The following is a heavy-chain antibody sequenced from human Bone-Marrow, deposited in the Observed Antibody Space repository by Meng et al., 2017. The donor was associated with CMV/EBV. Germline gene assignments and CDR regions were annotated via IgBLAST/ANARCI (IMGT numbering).Heavy chain of an antibody. V-gene: IGHV3-21*01. D-gene: IGHD2-15*01. Sequence: ASGFTCSSYSMNWVRQAPGKGLEWVSSISSNSRYIFYADSMKGRFTISRDNAKNSLYLQMNSLRADDTAIYYCARVYCSRGSCSFDYWGQGSLVTVSS. CDR1: GFTCSSYS. CDR2: ISSNSRYI. J-gene: IGHJ4*02. CDR3: ARVYCSRGSCSFDY.